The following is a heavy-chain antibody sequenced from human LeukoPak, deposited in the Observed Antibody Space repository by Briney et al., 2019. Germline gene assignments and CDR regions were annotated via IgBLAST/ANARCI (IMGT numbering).Heavy chain of an antibody. J-gene: IGHJ4*02. D-gene: IGHD3-22*01. V-gene: IGHV1-18*01. Sequence: ASVKVSCKASGYTFTSYGISWVRQAPGQGLEWMGWISAYNGNTNYAQKLQGRVTMTTDTSTSTAYMELRSLRSDDTAVYYCAGGLSYDSSGLSWEFDYWGQGTLVTVSS. CDR1: GYTFTSYG. CDR2: ISAYNGNT. CDR3: AGGLSYDSSGLSWEFDY.